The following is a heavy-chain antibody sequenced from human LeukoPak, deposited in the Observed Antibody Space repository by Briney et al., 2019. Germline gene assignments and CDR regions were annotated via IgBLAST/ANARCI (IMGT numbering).Heavy chain of an antibody. D-gene: IGHD6-13*01. J-gene: IGHJ4*02. CDR3: ARSQGIAAVGAPPHYFEY. Sequence: SETLSLICTVSGGSISSYYWSWIRQPAGKGLEYIGRIYASGSTNYNPSLRSRVTMSVDTSKNQFSLKLSSVTAADTAVYYCARSQGIAAVGAPPHYFEYWGQGTLVTVSS. CDR2: IYASGST. CDR1: GGSISSYY. V-gene: IGHV4-4*07.